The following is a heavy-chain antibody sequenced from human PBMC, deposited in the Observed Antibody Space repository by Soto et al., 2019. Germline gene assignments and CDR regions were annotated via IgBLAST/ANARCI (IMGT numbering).Heavy chain of an antibody. J-gene: IGHJ4*02. CDR2: IYYRGNT. V-gene: IGHV4-59*08. CDR1: GGSIGTYY. CDR3: ARHPGYYDILTGYTTYYFDY. Sequence: QVQLQESGPGLVKPSETLSLTCTVSGGSIGTYYWSWIRQPPGKGLEWIGYIYYRGNTDYNPSLTRRVTISLDTPTNQSSLKLSSVTAADTAVYYCARHPGYYDILTGYTTYYFDYWGQGILVTVSS. D-gene: IGHD3-9*01.